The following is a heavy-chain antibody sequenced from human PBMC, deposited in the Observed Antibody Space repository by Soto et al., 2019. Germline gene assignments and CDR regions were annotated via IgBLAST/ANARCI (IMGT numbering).Heavy chain of an antibody. Sequence: SGPTLVNPTQTLTLTCTLSGISLSTSGVGLGWIRQTPGKALEWLALVYWNDDKHYSPSLKSRLTITKDTSKNHAILTMTNMDPVDTATYYCARGLATLPVFAFDIWGQGTVVTVSS. V-gene: IGHV2-5*01. D-gene: IGHD1-1*01. CDR1: GISLSTSGVG. CDR3: ARGLATLPVFAFDI. CDR2: VYWNDDK. J-gene: IGHJ3*02.